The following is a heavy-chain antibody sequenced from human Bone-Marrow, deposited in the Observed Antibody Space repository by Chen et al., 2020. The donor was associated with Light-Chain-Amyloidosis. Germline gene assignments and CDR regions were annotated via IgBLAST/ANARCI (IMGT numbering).Heavy chain of an antibody. CDR1: GFTFVSYG. CDR2: IRTSSSRI. D-gene: IGHD3-10*01. Sequence: EGQLLESGGGLVKPGGSLSLSCAASGFTFVSYGWTWVRQAPAKGLEWVSTIRTSSSRILYADSVKGRFTISRDDATNSLFLQMNSLRVEDTAVYYCARGHYGSGSYYADAFDTWGQGTMVTVS. CDR3: ARGHYGSGSYYADAFDT. V-gene: IGHV3-21*06. J-gene: IGHJ3*02.